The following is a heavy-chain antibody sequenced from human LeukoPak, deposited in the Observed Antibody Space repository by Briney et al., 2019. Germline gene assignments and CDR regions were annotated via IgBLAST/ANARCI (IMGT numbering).Heavy chain of an antibody. J-gene: IGHJ6*02. CDR2: ISGGGVTT. CDR3: ARNQQLGGHSYYYYGMDV. Sequence: GGSLRLSCVGSGFTSIAYALTWARQAPGKGLEWVSGISGGGVTTYYADSVKGRFTISRDNSKNTLYLQMNSLRADDSAIYYCARNQQLGGHSYYYYGMDVWGQGTTVTVSS. CDR1: GFTSIAYA. V-gene: IGHV3-23*01. D-gene: IGHD3-16*01.